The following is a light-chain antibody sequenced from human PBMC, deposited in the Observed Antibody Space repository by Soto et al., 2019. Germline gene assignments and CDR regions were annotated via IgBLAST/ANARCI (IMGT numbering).Light chain of an antibody. J-gene: IGKJ1*01. V-gene: IGKV2-30*01. Sequence: DVVMTQSPVSLSVTLGQPASISCRSSQSIVYSDGKAYLSWFQQRPGQSPRRLIYKASNRDSGVXDXXSGSGSGTDFTLKIDRVEAEDVGIYYCMQGTHWPPTFGRGTRVEIK. CDR3: MQGTHWPPT. CDR1: QSIVYSDGKAY. CDR2: KAS.